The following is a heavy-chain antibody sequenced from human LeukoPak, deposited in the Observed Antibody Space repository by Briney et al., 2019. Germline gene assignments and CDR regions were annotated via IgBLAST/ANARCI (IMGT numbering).Heavy chain of an antibody. Sequence: PGESLKISCKAYGYSFFSNYWIAWVRQMPGKGLEWMGILYPGDSDSRYSPSFQGQVTISADRSISTAYLHWSSLKVSDTAMYYCVRGHGWFDYRGQGTLVTVSS. CDR1: GYSFFSNYW. V-gene: IGHV5-51*01. D-gene: IGHD6-19*01. CDR2: LYPGDSDS. J-gene: IGHJ4*02. CDR3: VRGHGWFDY.